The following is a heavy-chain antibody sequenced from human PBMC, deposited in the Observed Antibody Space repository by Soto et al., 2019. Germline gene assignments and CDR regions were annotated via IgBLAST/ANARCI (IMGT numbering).Heavy chain of an antibody. CDR2: ISSNGVGT. CDR1: GFTLSGYA. J-gene: IGHJ6*03. CDR3: ARRARPDFYYMAV. V-gene: IGHV3-64*01. D-gene: IGHD6-6*01. Sequence: GGSLRLCCAACGFTLSGYAMDWVRQAPGKGLEYVSGISSNGVGTYYANSVQGRFTISRDNSKNTVYLQMGSLRPEDMAVYYCARRARPDFYYMAVWGKGTTVTVSS.